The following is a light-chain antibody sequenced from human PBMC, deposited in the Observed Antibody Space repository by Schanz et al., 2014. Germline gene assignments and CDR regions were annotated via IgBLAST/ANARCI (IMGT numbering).Light chain of an antibody. V-gene: IGLV1-40*01. CDR1: SSNIGAGYD. Sequence: QSVLTQPPSVSGAPGQRVTISCTGSSSNIGAGYDVHWYQQLPGTAPKLLIYGNSNRPSGVPDRFSGSKSGTSASLAITGLQAEDEADYYCAAWDDSLSGSWVFGGGTKLTVL. J-gene: IGLJ3*02. CDR2: GNS. CDR3: AAWDDSLSGSWV.